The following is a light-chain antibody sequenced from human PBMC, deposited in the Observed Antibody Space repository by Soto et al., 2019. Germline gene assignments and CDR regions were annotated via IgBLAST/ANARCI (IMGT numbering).Light chain of an antibody. CDR2: DAS. CDR1: QSVGSY. Sequence: EIVLTQSPATLSLSPGERATLSCRASQSVGSYLAWYQQKPGQAPRLLIFDASIRATGIPARFSGSGSGTDFTLTISSLEHEDFAVYHCQQRSDWPPVTFGGGTKVEIK. V-gene: IGKV3-11*01. J-gene: IGKJ4*01. CDR3: QQRSDWPPVT.